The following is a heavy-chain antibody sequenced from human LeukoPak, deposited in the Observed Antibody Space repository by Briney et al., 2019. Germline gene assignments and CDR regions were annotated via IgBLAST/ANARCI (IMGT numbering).Heavy chain of an antibody. Sequence: ASVTVSCKASGYTFTSYGISWVRQAPGQGLEWMGWISAYNGNTNYAQKLQGRVTMTTDTSTSTAYMELRSLRSDDTAVYYCARGYYGSGSYYTPYYYYGMDVWGQGTTVTVSS. CDR3: ARGYYGSGSYYTPYYYYGMDV. J-gene: IGHJ6*02. CDR1: GYTFTSYG. V-gene: IGHV1-18*01. D-gene: IGHD3-10*01. CDR2: ISAYNGNT.